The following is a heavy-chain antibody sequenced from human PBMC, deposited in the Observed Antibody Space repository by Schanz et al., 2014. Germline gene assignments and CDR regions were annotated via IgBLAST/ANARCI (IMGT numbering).Heavy chain of an antibody. CDR3: AREVGLYDRGWFDP. Sequence: QVQLVQSGAEVKKPGASVKVSCKASGYTFTSDSMHWVRQAPGQGLEWMGMINPIGGSTTYAQKFRGAVTLTTDKSSDTAYMELSSLRSEDTAVYCCAREVGLYDRGWFDPWGQGTLVTVSS. CDR2: INPIGGST. J-gene: IGHJ5*02. V-gene: IGHV1-46*01. CDR1: GYTFTSDS. D-gene: IGHD3-22*01.